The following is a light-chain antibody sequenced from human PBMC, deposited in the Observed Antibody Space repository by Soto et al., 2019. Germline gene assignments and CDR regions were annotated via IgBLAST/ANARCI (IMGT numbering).Light chain of an antibody. Sequence: DIVMTQSPDSLAVSLGERATINCKSSQSVLYSSNNKNYLAWYQQKPGQPPKLLIYWASTRESGVPDRFSGSGSGTEFTLTISSLQAEDVAVYYCQQYYSTPQYTFGHGTKLEIK. V-gene: IGKV4-1*01. CDR2: WAS. CDR3: QQYYSTPQYT. J-gene: IGKJ2*01. CDR1: QSVLYSSNNKNY.